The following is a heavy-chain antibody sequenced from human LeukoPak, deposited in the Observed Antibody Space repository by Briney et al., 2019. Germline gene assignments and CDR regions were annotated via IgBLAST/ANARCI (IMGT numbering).Heavy chain of an antibody. CDR1: GGSFSNYD. Sequence: SETLSLTCAVYGGSFSNYDWTWIRQPPGKGLEWIGEINHNGRTNYNPSLKSRLTISADTSKNQLSLKLRSVTAADTAVYYCARGRSRVTVFGVALNWFDSWGQGNLVSVSS. D-gene: IGHD3-3*01. V-gene: IGHV4-34*01. CDR3: ARGRSRVTVFGVALNWFDS. J-gene: IGHJ5*01. CDR2: INHNGRT.